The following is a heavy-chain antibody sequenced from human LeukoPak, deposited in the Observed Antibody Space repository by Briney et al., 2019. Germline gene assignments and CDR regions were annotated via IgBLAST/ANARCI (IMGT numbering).Heavy chain of an antibody. CDR2: IIPILGIA. Sequence: GASVKVSCKASGGTFSRYVISWVRQAPGQGLEWMGRIIPILGIANYAQMFQGRVTITADKSTSTAYMELSSLRPEDTAVYYCARDPPYSDSGAYYVWGQGTLVTVSS. D-gene: IGHD3-22*01. CDR1: GGTFSRYV. V-gene: IGHV1-69*04. J-gene: IGHJ4*02. CDR3: ARDPPYSDSGAYYV.